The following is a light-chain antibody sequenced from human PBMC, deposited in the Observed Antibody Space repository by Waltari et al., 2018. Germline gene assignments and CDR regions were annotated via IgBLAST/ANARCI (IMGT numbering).Light chain of an antibody. Sequence: QSALTQPASVSGSPGQSITTSCTGTISDVWTYNLVSWYPQHPGKATKRLIYAVTKRPSGVSNRFSGSTSGNTASQTISGLQAEDEAGYDCCSYASSSILLFGGGTKLTVL. CDR3: CSYASSSILL. J-gene: IGLJ2*01. CDR1: ISDVWTYNL. CDR2: AVT. V-gene: IGLV2-23*02.